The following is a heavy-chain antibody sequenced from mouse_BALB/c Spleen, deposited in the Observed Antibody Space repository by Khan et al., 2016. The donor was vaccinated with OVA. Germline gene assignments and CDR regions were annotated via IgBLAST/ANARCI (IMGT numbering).Heavy chain of an antibody. D-gene: IGHD2-1*01. Sequence: EVELVESGGGLVKPGGSLKLSCAASGFTFSTYAMSWVRQTPEKRLEWFATISSDGDYTYYPDNVTGRFTISRDNAKNPLYLQMSSLRSEDTARDYCARSPYGNFAYWGQGTLVTVSA. V-gene: IGHV5-9-3*01. CDR2: ISSDGDYT. CDR3: ARSPYGNFAY. J-gene: IGHJ3*01. CDR1: GFTFSTYA.